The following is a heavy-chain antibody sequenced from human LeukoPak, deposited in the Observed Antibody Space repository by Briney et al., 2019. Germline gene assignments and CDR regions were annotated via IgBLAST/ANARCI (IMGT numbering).Heavy chain of an antibody. CDR3: ARDTGIAARKYYYYGMDV. D-gene: IGHD6-6*01. V-gene: IGHV1-18*03. CDR2: ISAYNGNT. J-gene: IGHJ6*02. CDR1: GYTFTSYG. Sequence: ASVKVSCKASGYTFTSYGISWVRQAPGQGLEWMGWISAYNGNTNYAQKLQGRVTMTTDTSTSTAYMELRSLRSDDMAVYYCARDTGIAARKYYYYGMDVWGQGTTVTVSS.